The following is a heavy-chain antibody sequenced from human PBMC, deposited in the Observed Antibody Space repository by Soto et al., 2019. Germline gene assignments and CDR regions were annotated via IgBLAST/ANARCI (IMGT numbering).Heavy chain of an antibody. V-gene: IGHV3-7*01. Sequence: VQLVESGGGVVQPGRSLRLSCAASGFTFSSYWMSWVRQAPGKGLEWVANIKQDGSEKYYVDSVKGRFTISRDNAKNSLYLQMNSLRAEDTAVYYCARDGRYGGITFDYWGQGTLVTVSS. CDR3: ARDGRYGGITFDY. CDR2: IKQDGSEK. CDR1: GFTFSSYW. J-gene: IGHJ4*02. D-gene: IGHD6-19*01.